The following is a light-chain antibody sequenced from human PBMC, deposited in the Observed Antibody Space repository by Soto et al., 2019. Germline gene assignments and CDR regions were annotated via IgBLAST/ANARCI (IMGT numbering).Light chain of an antibody. CDR2: DAS. CDR3: QQRSNWTIT. Sequence: EIVLTQSPATLSLSPGERATLSCGASQSVSNYLAWFQHKPGQAPRLLIYDASNRATGFPARFSGSGSGTDFTLTISSVEPEDFALYYCQQRSNWTITFGQGTRLEIK. CDR1: QSVSNY. J-gene: IGKJ5*01. V-gene: IGKV3-11*01.